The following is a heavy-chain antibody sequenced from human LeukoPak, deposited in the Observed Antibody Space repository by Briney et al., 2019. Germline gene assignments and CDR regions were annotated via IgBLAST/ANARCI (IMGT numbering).Heavy chain of an antibody. CDR3: AADPYWYDTDAIDI. D-gene: IGHD3-22*01. CDR1: GFTFTTSA. Sequence: SVKVSCKASGFTFTTSAIQWVRQAHGQRLEWIGWIVVGSGNTNYAQRFQERVTITRDMSTSTAYMELSSLRSEDTAVYYCAADPYWYDTDAIDIWGQGTMVTVSS. CDR2: IVVGSGNT. V-gene: IGHV1-58*02. J-gene: IGHJ3*02.